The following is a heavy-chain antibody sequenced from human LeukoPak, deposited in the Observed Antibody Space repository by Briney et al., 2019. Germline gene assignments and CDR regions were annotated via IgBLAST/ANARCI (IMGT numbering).Heavy chain of an antibody. CDR3: ASSYCSSTSCYLGFDY. J-gene: IGHJ4*02. Sequence: GGSLRLSCAASGFTVSSNYMSWVRQAPGKGLEWVSVIYSGGSTYYADSVKGRFTISRDNSKNTLYLQMSSLRAEDTAVYYCASSYCSSTSCYLGFDYWGQGTLVTVSS. V-gene: IGHV3-53*01. CDR2: IYSGGST. D-gene: IGHD2-2*01. CDR1: GFTVSSNY.